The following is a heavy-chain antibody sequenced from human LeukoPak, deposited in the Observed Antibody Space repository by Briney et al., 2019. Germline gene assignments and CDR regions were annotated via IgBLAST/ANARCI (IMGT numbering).Heavy chain of an antibody. CDR2: ITDSGRKT. V-gene: IGHV3-23*01. J-gene: IGHJ4*02. D-gene: IGHD2-2*01. CDR3: AREVPATAMFFDY. CDR1: GLTFSNYA. Sequence: PGGSLRLSCAASGLTFSNYAMNWVRQASGRGLEWVSGITDSGRKTYYADSVKGRFTISRDNSKNTLYLQMNSLRAEDTAVYYCAREVPATAMFFDYWGQGTLVTVSS.